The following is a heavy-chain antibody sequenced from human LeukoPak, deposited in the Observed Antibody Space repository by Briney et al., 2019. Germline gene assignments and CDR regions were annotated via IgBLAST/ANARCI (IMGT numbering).Heavy chain of an antibody. CDR2: IKQYGSEK. D-gene: IGHD3-22*01. CDR3: ARAKAETSGSIDY. J-gene: IGHJ4*02. Sequence: PGGSLRLSCAASGSTFSNYWMIWVRQAPGKGLEWVANIKQYGSEKYYVDSVKGRFTISRDNAKNSLYVQMNSLRAEDTAVYYCARAKAETSGSIDYWGQGALVTVSS. CDR1: GSTFSNYW. V-gene: IGHV3-7*01.